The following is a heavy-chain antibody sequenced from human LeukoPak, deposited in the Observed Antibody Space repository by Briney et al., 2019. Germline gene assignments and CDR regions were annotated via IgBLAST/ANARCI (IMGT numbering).Heavy chain of an antibody. Sequence: SVKVSCKASGGTFSSYAISWVRQAPGQGLEWMGGIIPIFGTANYAQRFQGRVTITADESTSTAYMELSSLRSEDTAVYYCARDERDGYNWDYWGQGTLVTVSS. V-gene: IGHV1-69*01. D-gene: IGHD5-24*01. CDR1: GGTFSSYA. CDR3: ARDERDGYNWDY. CDR2: IIPIFGTA. J-gene: IGHJ4*02.